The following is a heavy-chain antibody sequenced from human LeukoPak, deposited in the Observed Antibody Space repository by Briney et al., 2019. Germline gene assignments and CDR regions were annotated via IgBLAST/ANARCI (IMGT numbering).Heavy chain of an antibody. CDR3: ARDGYITMVRGVIIPNVDF. J-gene: IGHJ4*02. D-gene: IGHD3-10*01. CDR2: MNPNSGNT. V-gene: IGHV1-8*03. Sequence: ASVKVSCKASGYTFTSYDINWVRQATGQGLEWMGWMNPNSGNTGYAQKFQGRVTITRNTSISTAYMELRSLRSDDTAVYYCARDGYITMVRGVIIPNVDFWGQGTLVTVSS. CDR1: GYTFTSYD.